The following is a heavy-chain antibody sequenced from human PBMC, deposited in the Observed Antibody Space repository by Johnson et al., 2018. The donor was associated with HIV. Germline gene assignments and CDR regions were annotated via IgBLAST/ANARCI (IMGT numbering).Heavy chain of an antibody. V-gene: IGHV3-74*02. J-gene: IGHJ3*02. CDR1: GFTISTFW. CDR2: ISGDGSSS. CDR3: ASQGAPAFDI. Sequence: VQLVESGGALVQPGGSLRLSCEVSGFTISTFWMHWVRQVPGKGLMWVSRISGDGSSSSYADSVKGRFTISRDNSKNTLYLQMNSLRAEDTAVYSCASQGAPAFDIWGQGTMVTVAS.